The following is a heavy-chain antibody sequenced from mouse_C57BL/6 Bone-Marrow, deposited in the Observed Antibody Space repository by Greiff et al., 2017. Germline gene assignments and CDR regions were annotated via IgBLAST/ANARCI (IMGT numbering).Heavy chain of an antibody. CDR1: GYTFTSYW. CDR3: ALYYYGSSYGYAMDY. Sequence: QVQLQQPGAELVMPGASVKLSCKASGYTFTSYWMHWVKQRPGQGLEWIGEIDPSDSYTNYNQKFKGKSTLTVDKSSSTAYMQLSSLTSEDSAVYYCALYYYGSSYGYAMDYWGQGTSVTGSS. D-gene: IGHD1-1*01. V-gene: IGHV1-69*01. J-gene: IGHJ4*01. CDR2: IDPSDSYT.